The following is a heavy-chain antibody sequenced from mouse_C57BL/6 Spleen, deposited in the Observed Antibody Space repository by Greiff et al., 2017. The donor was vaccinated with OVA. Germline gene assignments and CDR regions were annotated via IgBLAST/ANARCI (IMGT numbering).Heavy chain of an antibody. CDR2: ISRGGDYI. Sequence: EVQLVESGEGLVKPGGSLKLSCAASGFTFSSYAMSWVRQTPEKRLEWVAYISRGGDYIYYADTVKGRFTISRDNARNTLYLQMSSLKSEDTAMYYCTRVREYYGNYDAMDYWGQGTSVTVSS. CDR3: TRVREYYGNYDAMDY. J-gene: IGHJ4*01. D-gene: IGHD2-1*01. CDR1: GFTFSSYA. V-gene: IGHV5-9-1*02.